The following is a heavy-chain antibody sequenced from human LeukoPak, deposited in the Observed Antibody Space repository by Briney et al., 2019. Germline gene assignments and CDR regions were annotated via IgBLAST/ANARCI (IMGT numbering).Heavy chain of an antibody. V-gene: IGHV3-33*03. J-gene: IGHJ4*02. CDR1: GFTFSSCG. D-gene: IGHD3-3*01. Sequence: GGSLRLSCAASGFTFSSCGMHWVRQAPGKGLEWVAVIWYDGSNKYYADSVKGRFTISRDNSKNTLYLQMNSLRAEDTAVYYCAKGYDFWSGYHDYWGQGTLVTVSS. CDR2: IWYDGSNK. CDR3: AKGYDFWSGYHDY.